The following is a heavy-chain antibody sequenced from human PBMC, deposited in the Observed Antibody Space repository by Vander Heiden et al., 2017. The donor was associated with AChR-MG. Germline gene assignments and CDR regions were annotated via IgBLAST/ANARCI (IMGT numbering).Heavy chain of an antibody. J-gene: IGHJ6*02. CDR1: RFTFSSYS. Sequence: EVQLVASGGGLVKPGGSLRLLCAASRFTFSSYSMNWVRQAQGKGLEWVSSISSSSSYIYYADSVKGRFTISRDNAKNSLYLQMNSLRAEDTAVYYCASSTKPYGSGYMDVWGQGTTVTVSS. V-gene: IGHV3-21*01. D-gene: IGHD3-10*01. CDR3: ASSTKPYGSGYMDV. CDR2: ISSSSSYI.